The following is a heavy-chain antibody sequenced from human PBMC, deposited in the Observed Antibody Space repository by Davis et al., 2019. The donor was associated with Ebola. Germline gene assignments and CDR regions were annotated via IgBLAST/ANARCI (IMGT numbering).Heavy chain of an antibody. J-gene: IGHJ6*02. CDR2: INPSGGST. V-gene: IGHV1-46*01. CDR3: ARDNSHHYYYGMDV. Sequence: ASLKVSCKASRYTFTSYYMHWVRQPAGQGLEWMGIINPSGGSTSYAQKFQGRVTMTRDTSTSTVYLELSSPRSEDTAVYYCARDNSHHYYYGMDVWGQGTTVTVSS. D-gene: IGHD5-18*01. CDR1: RYTFTSYY.